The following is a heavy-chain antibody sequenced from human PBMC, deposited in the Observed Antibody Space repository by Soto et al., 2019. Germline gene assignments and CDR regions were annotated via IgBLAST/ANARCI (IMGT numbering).Heavy chain of an antibody. CDR2: IIPILGIA. J-gene: IGHJ4*02. V-gene: IGHV1-69*02. Sequence: QVQLVQSGAEVKKPGSSVKVSCKASGGTFSSYTISWVRQAPGQGLEWMGRIIPILGIANYAQKFQGRVTITADKSTSTAYMELRSLRSEDTAVYYCARGRYYYDSSGYYSDYWGQGTLVTVSS. CDR3: ARGRYYYDSSGYYSDY. D-gene: IGHD3-22*01. CDR1: GGTFSSYT.